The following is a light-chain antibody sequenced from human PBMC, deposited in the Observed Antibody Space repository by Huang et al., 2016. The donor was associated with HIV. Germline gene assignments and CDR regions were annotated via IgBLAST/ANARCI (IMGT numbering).Light chain of an antibody. J-gene: IGKJ4*01. CDR2: SAF. Sequence: DIQMTQSPSSLSASVGDRVTIYCRASQDGLNYVSWYQQKPGKAPNLLIYSAFVLQSGVPSRFSGSGSGTDFTLTISSLQPEDFATYYCQQSSSVSITFGGGTKVEIK. CDR3: QQSSSVSIT. V-gene: IGKV1-39*01. CDR1: QDGLNY.